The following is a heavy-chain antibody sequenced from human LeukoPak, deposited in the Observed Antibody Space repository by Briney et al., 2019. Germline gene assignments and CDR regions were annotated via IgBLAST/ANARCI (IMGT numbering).Heavy chain of an antibody. CDR2: IYTSGRI. D-gene: IGHD2-15*01. V-gene: IGHV4-4*07. CDR1: GGSISSYY. CDR3: ARDLGGGSPG. Sequence: SETLSLTCTVSGGSISSYYWSWIRQPAGKGLEWLGLIYTSGRINYNSSLQSRLTISVDTSKNQFSLELRSVTAADTAVYYCARDLGGGSPGWGQGTLVTVSS. J-gene: IGHJ4*02.